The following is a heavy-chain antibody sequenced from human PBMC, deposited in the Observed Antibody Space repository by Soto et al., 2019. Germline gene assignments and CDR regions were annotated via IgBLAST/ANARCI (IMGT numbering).Heavy chain of an antibody. V-gene: IGHV1-18*01. Sequence: ASVKVSCKTSGYTFIDYAITWVRQAPGQGLEWMGWINTYTGNTDSAQKFQGKITMTTDTSTSTAYMELRGLTSDDTAVYYCARGGSGWYEDYWGQGTLVTVSS. J-gene: IGHJ4*02. CDR3: ARGGSGWYEDY. CDR1: GYTFIDYA. D-gene: IGHD6-19*01. CDR2: INTYTGNT.